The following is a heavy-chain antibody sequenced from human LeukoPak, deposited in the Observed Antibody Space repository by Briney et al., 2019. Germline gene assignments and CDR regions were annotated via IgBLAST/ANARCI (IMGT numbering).Heavy chain of an antibody. V-gene: IGHV1-46*01. D-gene: IGHD2-2*01. J-gene: IGHJ3*02. Sequence: ASVKVSCKASGYSLTNYYVHWVRQAPGQGLEWMGMINPSGGSTSYAQKFQGRVTMTRDTSTSTVYMELSSLRSEDTAVYYCARVVPAYDAFDSWGQGTMVTVSS. CDR2: INPSGGST. CDR1: GYSLTNYY. CDR3: ARVVPAYDAFDS.